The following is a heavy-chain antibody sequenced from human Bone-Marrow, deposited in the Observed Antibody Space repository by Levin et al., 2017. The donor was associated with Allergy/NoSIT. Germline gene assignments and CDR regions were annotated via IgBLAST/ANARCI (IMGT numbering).Heavy chain of an antibody. CDR3: ARWVTGTTYAFDI. Sequence: PGGSLRLSCAASGFTFSSYWMSWVRQAPGKGLEWVANIKQDGSEKYYVDSVKGRFTISRDNAKNSLYLQMNSLRAEDTAVYYCARWVTGTTYAFDIWGQGTMVTVSS. J-gene: IGHJ3*02. V-gene: IGHV3-7*01. D-gene: IGHD1-20*01. CDR2: IKQDGSEK. CDR1: GFTFSSYW.